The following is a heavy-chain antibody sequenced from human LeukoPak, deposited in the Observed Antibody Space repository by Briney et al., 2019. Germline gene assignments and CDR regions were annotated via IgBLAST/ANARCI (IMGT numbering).Heavy chain of an antibody. CDR1: GFTFSSYA. D-gene: IGHD2-2*02. Sequence: SGGSLRLSCAASGFTFSSYAMIWFRQAPGKGLEWVSAISGSGGSTYSADSVKGWFTISRDDSKNTLYLQMNSLRAEDTAVYYCAKDVRYCSSTSCHTVYYFDYWGQGTLVTVSS. J-gene: IGHJ4*02. V-gene: IGHV3-23*01. CDR2: ISGSGGST. CDR3: AKDVRYCSSTSCHTVYYFDY.